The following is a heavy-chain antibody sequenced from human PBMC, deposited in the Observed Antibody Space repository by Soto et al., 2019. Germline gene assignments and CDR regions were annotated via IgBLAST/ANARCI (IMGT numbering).Heavy chain of an antibody. CDR2: IKQDGSEK. CDR3: ARGTAFTYLHYFDY. Sequence: LRLSCFASGFTFTTYWMSWVGQAPGKGLEWVANIKQDGSEKYYVDSVKGRFTTSRDNTKISLYLQMNSLRAEDTAVYYCARGTAFTYLHYFDYWGQGTLVTVSS. CDR1: GFTFTTYW. V-gene: IGHV3-7*01. J-gene: IGHJ4*02. D-gene: IGHD3-10*01.